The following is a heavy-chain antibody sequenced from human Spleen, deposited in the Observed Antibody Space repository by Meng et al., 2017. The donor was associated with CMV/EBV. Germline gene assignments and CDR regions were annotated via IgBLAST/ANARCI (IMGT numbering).Heavy chain of an antibody. Sequence: ESLKISCAASGFTFSSYWMHWVRQAPGKGLVWVSRINSDGSSTSYADSVKGRFTISRDNAKNTLYLQMNSLRAEDTAVYYCARIMGGTRIDYWGQGTLVTVSS. CDR1: GFTFSSYW. D-gene: IGHD1-26*01. CDR3: ARIMGGTRIDY. V-gene: IGHV3-74*01. CDR2: INSDGSST. J-gene: IGHJ4*02.